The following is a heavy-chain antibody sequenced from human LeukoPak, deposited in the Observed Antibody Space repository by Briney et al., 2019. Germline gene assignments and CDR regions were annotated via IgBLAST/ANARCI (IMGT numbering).Heavy chain of an antibody. CDR2: INPNSGGT. D-gene: IGHD3-22*01. J-gene: IGHJ3*02. V-gene: IGHV1-2*02. CDR3: ARGGITMIVVVTDDAFDI. Sequence: ASVKDSCKASGYTFTGYYMHWVRQAPGQGLEWMGWINPNSGGTNYAQKFQGRVTMTRDTSISTAYMELSRLRSDDTAVYYCARGGITMIVVVTDDAFDIWGQGTMVTVSS. CDR1: GYTFTGYY.